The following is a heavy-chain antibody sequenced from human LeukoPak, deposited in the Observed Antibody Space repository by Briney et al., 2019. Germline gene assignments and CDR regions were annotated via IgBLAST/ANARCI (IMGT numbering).Heavy chain of an antibody. V-gene: IGHV3-74*01. D-gene: IGHD2-2*01. CDR2: INSDGSST. Sequence: GGSLRLSCAASGVTFSSYWMHWVRQAPGKGLVWVSRINSDGSSTSYADSVKGRFTISRDNAKNTLYLQMNSLRAEDTAVYYCARRVVVPAAPYYFDYWGQGTLVTVSS. J-gene: IGHJ4*02. CDR1: GVTFSSYW. CDR3: ARRVVVPAAPYYFDY.